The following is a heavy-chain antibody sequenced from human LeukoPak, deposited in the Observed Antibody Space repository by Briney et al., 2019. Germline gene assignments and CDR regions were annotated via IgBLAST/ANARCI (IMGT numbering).Heavy chain of an antibody. CDR3: ARVNDFWSGSPGASDI. J-gene: IGHJ3*02. CDR1: GYSISSGYY. D-gene: IGHD3-3*01. V-gene: IGHV4-61*01. Sequence: SETLSLTCTVSGYSISSGYYWSWIRQPPGKGLEWIGYIYYSGSTNYNPSLKSRVTISVDTSKNQFSLKLSSVTAADTAVYYCARVNDFWSGSPGASDIWGQGTMVTVSS. CDR2: IYYSGST.